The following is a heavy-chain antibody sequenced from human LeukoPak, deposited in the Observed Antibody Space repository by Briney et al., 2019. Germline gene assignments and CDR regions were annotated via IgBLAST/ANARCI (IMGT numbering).Heavy chain of an antibody. CDR1: GFIFSSYW. Sequence: PGGSLRLSCAASGFIFSSYWMNCVRQAQGKGLEWVANIKEDGSAKYYVDSVKGRFTISRDNAKNSLYLQMNSLRAEDTAVYYCVMDMDVWGQGTTVTVSS. CDR3: VMDMDV. V-gene: IGHV3-7*05. J-gene: IGHJ6*02. CDR2: IKEDGSAK.